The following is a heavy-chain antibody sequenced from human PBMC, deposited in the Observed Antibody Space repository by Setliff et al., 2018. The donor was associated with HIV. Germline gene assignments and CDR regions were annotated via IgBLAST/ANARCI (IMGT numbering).Heavy chain of an antibody. CDR3: ARDEAGGGSYNWFHP. V-gene: IGHV4-59*11. CDR2: ISHSGIT. J-gene: IGHJ5*02. D-gene: IGHD1-26*01. CDR1: GGSISGHY. Sequence: SETLSLTCTVSGGSISGHYWSWIRQPPGKGLEWIGCISHSGITHYNPSLKSRLTMSVDTSKNQFSLRLTSLTAADTAVYFCARDEAGGGSYNWFHPWGQGTLVTVSS.